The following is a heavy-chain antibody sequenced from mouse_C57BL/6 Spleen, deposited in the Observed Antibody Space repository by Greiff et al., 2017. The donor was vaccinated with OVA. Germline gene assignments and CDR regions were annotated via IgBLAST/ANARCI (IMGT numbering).Heavy chain of an antibody. CDR3: ARWDGYYAMDY. D-gene: IGHD2-3*01. Sequence: QVQLQQPGAELVKPGASVKLSCKASGYTFTSYWMHWVKQRPGLGLEWIGRIDPNSGGTKYNEKFKSKATLTVDKPSSTAYMQLSSLTSEDSAVYYCARWDGYYAMDYWGQGTSVTVSS. V-gene: IGHV1-72*01. CDR2: IDPNSGGT. J-gene: IGHJ4*01. CDR1: GYTFTSYW.